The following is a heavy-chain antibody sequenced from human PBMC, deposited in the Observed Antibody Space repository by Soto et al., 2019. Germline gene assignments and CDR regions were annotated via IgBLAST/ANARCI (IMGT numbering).Heavy chain of an antibody. CDR2: IYYSGST. V-gene: IGHV4-59*08. J-gene: IGHJ6*03. Sequence: ETLSLTCTVSGGSISSYYWSWIRQPPGKGLEWIGYIYYSGSTNYNPSLKSRVTISVDTSKNQFSLKLSSVTAADTAVYYCARLGATVGVATFQYYYMDVWGKGTTVTVSS. D-gene: IGHD5-12*01. CDR1: GGSISSYY. CDR3: ARLGATVGVATFQYYYMDV.